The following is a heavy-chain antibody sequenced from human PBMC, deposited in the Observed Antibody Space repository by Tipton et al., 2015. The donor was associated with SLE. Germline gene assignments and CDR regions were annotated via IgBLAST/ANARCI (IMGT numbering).Heavy chain of an antibody. Sequence: SLRLSCAASGFTFSDYYMSWIRQAPGKGLEWVSYISSSSSYTNYADSVKGRFTISRDNAKNSLYMQMNSLRAEDTAVYYCARFPSSSTGDYWGQGTLVTVSS. D-gene: IGHD6-13*01. CDR2: ISSSSSYT. CDR1: GFTFSDYY. J-gene: IGHJ4*02. V-gene: IGHV3-11*03. CDR3: ARFPSSSTGDY.